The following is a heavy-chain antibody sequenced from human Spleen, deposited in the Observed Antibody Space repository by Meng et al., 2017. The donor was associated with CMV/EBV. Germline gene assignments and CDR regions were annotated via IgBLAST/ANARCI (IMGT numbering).Heavy chain of an antibody. CDR3: ARHCTSTSPLYYYCGMDV. Sequence: SETLSLTCTVSGASISSSGYYWGWIRQPPGKGLEWIGNIHYSGDTYHNPSLKSRVTISVDTSKNQFSLRLSSVTAADTAVYYCARHCTSTSPLYYYCGMDVWGQGTTVTVSS. CDR1: GASISSSGYY. CDR2: IHYSGDT. J-gene: IGHJ6*02. V-gene: IGHV4-39*01. D-gene: IGHD2-2*01.